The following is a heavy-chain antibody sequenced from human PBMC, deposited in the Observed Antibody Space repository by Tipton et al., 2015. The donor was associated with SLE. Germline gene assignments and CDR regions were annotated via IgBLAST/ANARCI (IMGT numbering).Heavy chain of an antibody. Sequence: TLSLTCAVYGGSFSGYYWSWIRQPPGKGLEWIGEINHSGGTNYNPPLKSRVTISVDTSKNQFSLKLSPVTAADTAVYFCARGNYYMDVWGKGTTVIVSS. CDR3: ARGNYYMDV. V-gene: IGHV4-34*01. CDR1: GGSFSGYY. CDR2: INHSGGT. J-gene: IGHJ6*03.